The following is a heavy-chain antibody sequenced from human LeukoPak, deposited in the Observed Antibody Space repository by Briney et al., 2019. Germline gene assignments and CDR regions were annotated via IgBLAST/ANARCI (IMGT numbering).Heavy chain of an antibody. J-gene: IGHJ4*02. Sequence: DSVKVSCKASGYTFTSYGISWVRQAPGQGLEWMGWISGYSGNTNYVQKFQGRVTMTTDRSTTTAYMELRSLRSDDTAVYYCARDIATVVHQDWGQGTLVTVSS. V-gene: IGHV1-18*01. CDR3: ARDIATVVHQD. D-gene: IGHD2-15*01. CDR2: ISGYSGNT. CDR1: GYTFTSYG.